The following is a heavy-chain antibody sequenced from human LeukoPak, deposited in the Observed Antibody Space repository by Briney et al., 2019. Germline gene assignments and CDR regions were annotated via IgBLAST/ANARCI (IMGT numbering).Heavy chain of an antibody. D-gene: IGHD6-19*01. Sequence: PGGSLRLSCAASGFTFSSYSMNWVRQAPGKGLEWVSSISSSSSYIYYADSVKGRFTISRDNAKNSLYLQMNSLRAEDTAVYYCARVLYPGIAVAGPDAFDIWGQGTMVTVSS. CDR2: ISSSSSYI. V-gene: IGHV3-21*01. CDR1: GFTFSSYS. CDR3: ARVLYPGIAVAGPDAFDI. J-gene: IGHJ3*02.